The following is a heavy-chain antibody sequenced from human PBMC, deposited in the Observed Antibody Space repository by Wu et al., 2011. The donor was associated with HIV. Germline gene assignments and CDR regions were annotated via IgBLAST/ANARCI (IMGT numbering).Heavy chain of an antibody. V-gene: IGHV1-69*06. CDR2: IIPIFGTA. J-gene: IGHJ4*02. Sequence: QVQLVQSGTEVKKPGASVKVSCKASGYIFTNYYIHWVRQAPGQGLEWMGRIIPIFGTANYAQKFQGRVTITADKSTSTAYMELSSLTSEDTAVYYXALRTRAGSGSDYWGQGTLVTGLL. D-gene: IGHD3-10*01. CDR1: GYIFTNYY. CDR3: ALRTRAGSGSDY.